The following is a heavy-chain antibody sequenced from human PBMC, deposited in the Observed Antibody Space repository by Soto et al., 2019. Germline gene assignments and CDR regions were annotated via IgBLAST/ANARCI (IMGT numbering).Heavy chain of an antibody. CDR1: GYTLTDHG. J-gene: IGHJ5*02. CDR3: ARDWTSPSCVGSSCPRGGWFDP. D-gene: IGHD2-15*01. V-gene: IGHV1-18*04. Sequence: QVQLVQSGPEVKKPGASVKVSCKASGYTLTDHGISWVRQAPGQGLEWMGWINPYNANTRYGEKVQGRVTMTTDTSSTVYMELTGLTSDDTAVYYCARDWTSPSCVGSSCPRGGWFDPWGQGTLVTVSS. CDR2: INPYNANT.